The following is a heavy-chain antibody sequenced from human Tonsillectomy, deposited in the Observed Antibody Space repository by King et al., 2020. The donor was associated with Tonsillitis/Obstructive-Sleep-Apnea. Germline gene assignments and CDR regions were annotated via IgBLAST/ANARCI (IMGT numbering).Heavy chain of an antibody. CDR1: GGSMSTFY. V-gene: IGHV4-59*01. CDR2: TYYSGSS. J-gene: IGHJ4*02. CDR3: ARGRTYGGLLDF. D-gene: IGHD4-23*01. Sequence: VQLQESGPSLVKPSETLSLKCTVSGGSMSTFYWSWNRQSPGKGLEWIGYTYYSGSSNYNPSLKSRLTISDDMSKNEFSLTLTSVTAADTAVYYCARGRTYGGLLDFWGQGALVTVSS.